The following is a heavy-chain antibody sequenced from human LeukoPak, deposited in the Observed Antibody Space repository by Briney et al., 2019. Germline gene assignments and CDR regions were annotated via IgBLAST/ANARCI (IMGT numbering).Heavy chain of an antibody. V-gene: IGHV4-61*02. Sequence: SQTLSLTCTVSGGSISSGSYYWSWIRQPAGKGLEWIGRIYTSGSTNYNPSLKSRVTISVDTSKNQFSLKLSSVTAADTAVYYCARGGGNSRLGGYYYYYMDVWGKGTTVTVSS. CDR1: GGSISSGSYY. CDR3: ARGGGNSRLGGYYYYYMDV. J-gene: IGHJ6*03. CDR2: IYTSGST. D-gene: IGHD4-23*01.